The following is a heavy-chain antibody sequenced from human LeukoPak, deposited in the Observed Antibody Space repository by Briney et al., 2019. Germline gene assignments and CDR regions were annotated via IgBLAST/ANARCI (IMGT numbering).Heavy chain of an antibody. V-gene: IGHV3-7*01. J-gene: IGHJ4*02. CDR2: IKEDGSEK. Sequence: GGSLRLSCSASGFTFSSHWMSWVRQAPGKGLEWVANIKEDGSEKFYVGSVKGRFTISRDNAKNSLYLQMNSLRAEDTAVYYCARVYGGTYWGQGTLVTVSS. CDR1: GFTFSSHW. D-gene: IGHD4-23*01. CDR3: ARVYGGTY.